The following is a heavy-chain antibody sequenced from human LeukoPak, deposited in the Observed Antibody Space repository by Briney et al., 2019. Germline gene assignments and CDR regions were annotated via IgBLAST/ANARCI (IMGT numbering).Heavy chain of an antibody. CDR2: IYHSGST. D-gene: IGHD6-13*01. CDR3: GRLDSGGWYGGGYGMDV. CDR1: GYSISSGYY. Sequence: SQTLSLTCTVSGYSISSGYYWGWIRQPPGKGLEWIGSIYHSGSTYYNTSLKSRVSISVDTSKNQFSPKLSSVTAADTAAYYCGRLDSGGWYGGGYGMDVWGQGTTVTVSS. V-gene: IGHV4-38-2*02. J-gene: IGHJ6*02.